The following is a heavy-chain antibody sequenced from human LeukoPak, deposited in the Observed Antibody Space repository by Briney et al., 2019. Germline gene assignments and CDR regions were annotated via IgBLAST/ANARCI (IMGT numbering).Heavy chain of an antibody. Sequence: GGSLRLSCAASGFTFSSYEMNWVRQAPGKGLEWVSAISGSGGSTYYADSVKGRFTISRDNSKNTLYLQMNSLRAEDTAVYYCAIRRGYSYGEFDYWGQGTLVTVSS. J-gene: IGHJ4*02. V-gene: IGHV3-23*01. CDR1: GFTFSSYE. CDR3: AIRRGYSYGEFDY. CDR2: ISGSGGST. D-gene: IGHD5-18*01.